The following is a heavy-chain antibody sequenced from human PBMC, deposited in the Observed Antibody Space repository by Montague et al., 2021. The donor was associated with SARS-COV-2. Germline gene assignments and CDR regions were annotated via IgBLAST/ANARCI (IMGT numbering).Heavy chain of an antibody. CDR2: IFYSGST. J-gene: IGHJ4*02. D-gene: IGHD3-10*01. CDR1: GGSISSSSYY. V-gene: IGHV4-39*01. Sequence: SETLSLTCTVPGGSISSSSYYWGWIRQPPGKGLEWIGSIFYSGSTDYNPSLKSRVTISVDTSKNQFSLKLSSVTVADTAVYYCASMVRAQVYYFDYWGQGTLVTVSS. CDR3: ASMVRAQVYYFDY.